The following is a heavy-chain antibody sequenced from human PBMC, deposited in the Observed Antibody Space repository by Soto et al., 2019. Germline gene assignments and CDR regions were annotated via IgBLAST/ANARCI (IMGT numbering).Heavy chain of an antibody. D-gene: IGHD3-10*01. CDR3: ARESAGSHKNNWFDP. CDR1: GGSISTYY. V-gene: IGHV4-59*01. J-gene: IGHJ5*02. CDR2: IYYSGST. Sequence: SETLSLTCTVSGGSISTYYWSWIRQPPGKGLEWIGYIYYSGSTYYSPSLKSRVTMSVDTSRNQLLLQLNSVTAADTAVYYCARESAGSHKNNWFDPWGQGTLVPVSS.